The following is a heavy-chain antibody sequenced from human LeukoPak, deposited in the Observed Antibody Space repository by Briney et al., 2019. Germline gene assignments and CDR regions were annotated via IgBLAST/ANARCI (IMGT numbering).Heavy chain of an antibody. CDR1: GFIFSNYA. D-gene: IGHD1-26*01. CDR2: ISNSGGRT. J-gene: IGHJ4*02. CDR3: AKGVPERWELYYFDY. V-gene: IGHV3-23*01. Sequence: GGSLRLSCATSGFIFSNYAMSWVRQAPGKGLEWVSGISNSGGRTDYADSVKGRFTISRDNSKNTLYLQMNSLRADDTAVYYCAKGVPERWELYYFDYWGQGTLVTVSS.